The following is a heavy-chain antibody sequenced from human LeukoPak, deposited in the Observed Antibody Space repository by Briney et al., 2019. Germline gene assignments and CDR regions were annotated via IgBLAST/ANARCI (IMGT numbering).Heavy chain of an antibody. CDR1: GGSISSSSYY. Sequence: PSETLSLTCTVSGGSISSSSYYWGWIRQPPGKGLEWIGSIYYSGSTYYNPSLKSRVTITVDTSKNQFSLKLSSVTAADTAVYYCARHGSDDEDTAMVTVFDYWGKGTLVTVSS. J-gene: IGHJ4*02. CDR2: IYYSGST. V-gene: IGHV4-39*01. D-gene: IGHD5-18*01. CDR3: ARHGSDDEDTAMVTVFDY.